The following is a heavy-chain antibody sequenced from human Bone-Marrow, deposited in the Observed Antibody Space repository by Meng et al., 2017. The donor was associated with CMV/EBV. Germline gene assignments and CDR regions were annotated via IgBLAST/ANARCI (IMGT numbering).Heavy chain of an antibody. CDR1: GAPFSGY. J-gene: IGHJ4*02. CDR2: ITHSGST. CDR3: APGFRSWSGSYSS. D-gene: IGHD1-26*01. V-gene: IGHV4-34*01. Sequence: QVRLQQWGAGLLKPSETLSLACGVYGAPFSGYWSWVRQPPGKGLEWIGEITHSGSTNYNVSLKSRVTISIDTSKNQFSLKLSSVTATDTAVYYCAPGFRSWSGSYSSWGQGTLVTVSS.